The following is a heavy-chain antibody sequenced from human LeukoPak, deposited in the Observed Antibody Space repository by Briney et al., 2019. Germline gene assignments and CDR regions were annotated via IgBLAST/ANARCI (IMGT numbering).Heavy chain of an antibody. J-gene: IGHJ5*02. CDR3: ARLGYCTNGVCYRKHNRLDP. V-gene: IGHV1-18*01. D-gene: IGHD2-8*01. CDR1: VYTFISYG. Sequence: ASVKVSCTAFVYTFISYGVTWVRQAPGQGVEGMGWIRGYNGYTNYAQNFQDSVTMTTDTSTNTAYMELRSLRSDDTAVYYCARLGYCTNGVCYRKHNRLDPWGQGTLVTVS. CDR2: IRGYNGYT.